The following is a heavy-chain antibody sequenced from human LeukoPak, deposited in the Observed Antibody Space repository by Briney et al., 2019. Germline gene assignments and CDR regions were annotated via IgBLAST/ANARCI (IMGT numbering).Heavy chain of an antibody. J-gene: IGHJ6*02. D-gene: IGHD3-16*01. Sequence: GASVKVSCKASGYTFTGYYMHWVRQATGQGLEWMGWMNPNSGNTGYAQKFQGRVTMTRNTSISTAYMELSSLRSEDTAVYYCARFMITFGGVNDYYYYGMDVWGQGTTVTVSS. CDR1: GYTFTGYY. CDR2: MNPNSGNT. V-gene: IGHV1-8*02. CDR3: ARFMITFGGVNDYYYYGMDV.